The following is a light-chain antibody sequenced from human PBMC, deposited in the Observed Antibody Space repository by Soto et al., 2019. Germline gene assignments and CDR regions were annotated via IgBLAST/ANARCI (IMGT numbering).Light chain of an antibody. CDR2: DVS. J-gene: IGLJ1*01. CDR1: SSDVGGYNY. CDR3: SSYTSSSTLV. V-gene: IGLV2-14*01. Sequence: QSALTQPASVSGSPGQSITISCTGTSSDVGGYNYVSWYQQHPGKAPKLMIYDVSNRPSEVSNRFSGSKSGNTASLTISGLQTEDEADYYCSSYTSSSTLVFGNGTKVTVL.